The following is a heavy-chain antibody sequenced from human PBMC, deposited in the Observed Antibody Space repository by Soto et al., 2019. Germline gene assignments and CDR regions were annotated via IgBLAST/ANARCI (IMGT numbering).Heavy chain of an antibody. V-gene: IGHV3-9*01. Sequence: EVHLVESGGGLVQPGRSLRLSCAASGFKFDDYAMYWVRQAPGKGLEWVAGISWNSGGIVYADSVKGRFTISRDNTKRSLSLQMNSLRAEDTAFYYCAKDCIAVAGFNGMDVWGQGTTVTVSS. CDR2: ISWNSGGI. J-gene: IGHJ6*02. CDR3: AKDCIAVAGFNGMDV. CDR1: GFKFDDYA. D-gene: IGHD6-19*01.